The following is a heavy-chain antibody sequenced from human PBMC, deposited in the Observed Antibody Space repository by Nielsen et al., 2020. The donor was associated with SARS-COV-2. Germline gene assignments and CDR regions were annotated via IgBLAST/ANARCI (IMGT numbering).Heavy chain of an antibody. CDR1: GFTFSVYW. D-gene: IGHD6-25*01. Sequence: GESLKISCGASGFTFSVYWMSWVRQAPGKGLEWVASITMSGAYMYYADSVRGRFTVSRDNAENSLYLQMNSLRDEDTAVYYCARDQDGGAATSNWYFDLWGRGTLVIVSS. J-gene: IGHJ2*01. V-gene: IGHV3-21*01. CDR2: ITMSGAYM. CDR3: ARDQDGGAATSNWYFDL.